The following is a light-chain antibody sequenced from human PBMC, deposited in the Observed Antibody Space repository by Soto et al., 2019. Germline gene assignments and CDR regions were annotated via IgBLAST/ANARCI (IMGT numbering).Light chain of an antibody. CDR1: TSDVGGFDS. CDR2: EAS. J-gene: IGLJ3*02. Sequence: QSVLTQPASVSGSPGQSITISRTATTSDVGGFDSVSWYQQHPGTAPRVIIYEASNRPSGVSYLFSGSKSANTASLTISGLQADDEADYYCSSYTTSNTWLFGGGTKLTVL. V-gene: IGLV2-14*01. CDR3: SSYTTSNTWL.